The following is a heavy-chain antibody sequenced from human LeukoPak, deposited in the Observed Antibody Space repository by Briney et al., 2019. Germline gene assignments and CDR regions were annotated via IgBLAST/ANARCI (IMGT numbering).Heavy chain of an antibody. CDR1: GGSISHYY. V-gene: IGHV4-4*07. CDR3: ARGLGYTAPFFDC. D-gene: IGHD3-16*02. J-gene: IGHJ4*02. Sequence: SETLSLTCTASGGSISHYYWSWIRQPAGKGLEWIGRIYSSGNTDYNPSLKSRVTLSLDRSMNQFSLRLSSLTAADTAIYYCARGLGYTAPFFDCWGQGTLVTVSS. CDR2: IYSSGNT.